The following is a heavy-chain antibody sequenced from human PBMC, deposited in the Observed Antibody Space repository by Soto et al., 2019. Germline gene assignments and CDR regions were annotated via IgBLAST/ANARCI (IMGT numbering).Heavy chain of an antibody. CDR3: AKDLISFSHYYYYMDV. Sequence: GSLRLSCAASGFTFSSYAMSWGRQAPGKGLEWVSAISGSGGSTYYADSVKGRFTISRDNSKNTLYLQMNSLRAEDTAVYYCAKDLISFSHYYYYMDVWGKGTTVTVS. CDR2: ISGSGGST. CDR1: GFTFSSYA. V-gene: IGHV3-23*01. J-gene: IGHJ6*03.